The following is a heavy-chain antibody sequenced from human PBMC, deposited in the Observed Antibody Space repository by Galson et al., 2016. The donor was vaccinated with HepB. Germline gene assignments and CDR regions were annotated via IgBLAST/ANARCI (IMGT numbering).Heavy chain of an antibody. CDR2: ISGSSSTI. D-gene: IGHD3-10*01. Sequence: SLRLSCAASGFAFNTYSINWVRQAPGRGLEWVSYISGSSSTIYYADSVQGRFTISRDNARNSLYLQMDRLRDEDTAVYYCATSYSYGWGSYFPPNYFDYWGQGTLVTVSS. CDR1: GFAFNTYS. V-gene: IGHV3-48*02. CDR3: ATSYSYGWGSYFPPNYFDY. J-gene: IGHJ4*02.